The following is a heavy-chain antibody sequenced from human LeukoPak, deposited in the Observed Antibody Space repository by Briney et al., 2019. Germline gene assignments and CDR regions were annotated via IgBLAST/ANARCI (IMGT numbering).Heavy chain of an antibody. CDR1: GFTFSSYA. V-gene: IGHV1-2*02. Sequence: PGGSLRLSCAASGFTFSSYAMHWVRQAPGQGLEWMGWINPNSGGTNYAQKFQGRVTMTRDTSISTAYMELSRLRSDDTAVYYCARGSGSYKGDFDYWGPGNPGHRLL. CDR2: INPNSGGT. D-gene: IGHD1-26*01. J-gene: IGHJ4*02. CDR3: ARGSGSYKGDFDY.